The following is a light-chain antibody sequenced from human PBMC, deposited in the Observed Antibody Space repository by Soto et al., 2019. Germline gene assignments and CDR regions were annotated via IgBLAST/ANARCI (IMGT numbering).Light chain of an antibody. J-gene: IGKJ3*01. CDR3: QQSYSTLFS. CDR2: AAS. CDR1: QTIIRY. Sequence: DIQMTHSPSSLSASVGDRVTITCRASQTIIRYLNWYQQKPGRAPNLLIYAASNLQSGVPSRFSGSASGTEFTLTISSLQPEDFASYYCQQSYSTLFSFGPGTKVEIK. V-gene: IGKV1-39*01.